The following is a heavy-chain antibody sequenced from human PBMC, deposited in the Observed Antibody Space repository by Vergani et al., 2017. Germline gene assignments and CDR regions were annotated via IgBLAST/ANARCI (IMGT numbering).Heavy chain of an antibody. J-gene: IGHJ6*02. CDR1: GFTFNHYA. CDR3: AKANPRNSGYDYLYYYHAMDV. V-gene: IGHV3-23*01. Sequence: EVQLLESGGDLVQPGGSLRLSCAASGFTFNHYAMNWVRQAPGKGLEWVSGISGSGGSTYYAGSVKGRLTISRDSSKNTLYLQMNSLSAGDTAVYYCAKANPRNSGYDYLYYYHAMDVGGQGTTVTVSS. CDR2: ISGSGGST. D-gene: IGHD5-12*01.